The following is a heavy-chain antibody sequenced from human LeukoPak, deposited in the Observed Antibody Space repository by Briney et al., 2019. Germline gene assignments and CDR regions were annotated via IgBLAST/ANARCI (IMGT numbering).Heavy chain of an antibody. J-gene: IGHJ4*02. CDR1: GGSFSGYY. Sequence: PSETLSLTCAVYGGSFSGYYWSWIRQPPGKGLEWIGEINHSGSTNYNPSLKSRVTISVDTSKNQFSLKLSSVTAADTAVYYCARHPSTYYYDSSGYYHPFDYWGQGTLVTVSS. D-gene: IGHD3-22*01. CDR2: INHSGST. CDR3: ARHPSTYYYDSSGYYHPFDY. V-gene: IGHV4-34*01.